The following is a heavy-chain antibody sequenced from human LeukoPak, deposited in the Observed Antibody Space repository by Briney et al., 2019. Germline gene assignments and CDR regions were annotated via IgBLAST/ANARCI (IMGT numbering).Heavy chain of an antibody. CDR2: FDPEDGET. D-gene: IGHD4-23*01. CDR3: ARGSTTVVNGMYYYYYGMDV. J-gene: IGHJ6*02. V-gene: IGHV1-24*01. Sequence: ASVKVSCKVSGYTLTELSMHWVRQAPGKGLEWMGGFDPEDGETIYAQKFQGRVTMTEDTSTDTAYMEPSSPRSEDTAVYYCARGSTTVVNGMYYYYYGMDVWGQGTTVTVSS. CDR1: GYTLTELS.